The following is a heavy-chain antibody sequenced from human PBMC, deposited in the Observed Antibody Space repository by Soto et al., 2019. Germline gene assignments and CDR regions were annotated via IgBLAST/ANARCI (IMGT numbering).Heavy chain of an antibody. CDR2: ILPDETG. J-gene: IGHJ4*02. Sequence: GGSLRLSCSTSVFTFSTYAMTWFRQVPGRGLQWVSTILPDETGFYTVSVKGRFTISRDNYRGIVYLQMNDLWVEDAAIYYCAKDRLPTSGQRFYFDSWGQGSLVTVSS. CDR1: VFTFSTYA. V-gene: IGHV3-23*01. CDR3: AKDRLPTSGQRFYFDS. D-gene: IGHD2-15*01.